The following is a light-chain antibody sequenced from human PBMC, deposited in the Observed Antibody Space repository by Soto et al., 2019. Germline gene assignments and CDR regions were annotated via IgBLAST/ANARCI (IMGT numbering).Light chain of an antibody. CDR3: EQYHNWPFT. CDR2: EVS. V-gene: IGKV3-15*01. Sequence: EILMTQSPATVSVSPGERVALSCRASQSVSSGLAWYQQKPGQAPRLLIYEVSARATGISDRFSASGSGTEFTLIISSLQYEDFEVYYCEQYHNWPFTFGPGTKVEMK. CDR1: QSVSSG. J-gene: IGKJ3*01.